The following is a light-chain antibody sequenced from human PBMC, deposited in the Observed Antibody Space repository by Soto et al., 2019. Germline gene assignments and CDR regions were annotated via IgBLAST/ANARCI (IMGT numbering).Light chain of an antibody. J-gene: IGLJ2*01. V-gene: IGLV2-14*01. CDR2: DVS. CDR1: SSDVGGYNY. CDR3: SSYTSSSTVV. Sequence: QSALTQPASVSGSPGQSITISCTGTSSDVGGYNYVSWYQQHPGKAPKLMIYDVSNRPSGVSSRFSGSKSGNTASLTISGLQGEEEADYYWSSYTSSSTVVFGGGTKLTVL.